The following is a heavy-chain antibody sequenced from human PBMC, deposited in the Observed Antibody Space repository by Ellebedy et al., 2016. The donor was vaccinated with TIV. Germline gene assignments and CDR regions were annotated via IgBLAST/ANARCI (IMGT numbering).Heavy chain of an antibody. V-gene: IGHV4-34*01. CDR1: GGSFSGYY. CDR3: AREGMSSSSLSY. J-gene: IGHJ4*02. CDR2: INHSGST. Sequence: SETLSLXXAVYGGSFSGYYWSWIRQPPGKGLEWIGEINHSGSTNYNPSLKSRVTISVDTSKNQFSLKLSSVTAADTAVYYCAREGMSSSSLSYWGQGTLVTVSS. D-gene: IGHD6-6*01.